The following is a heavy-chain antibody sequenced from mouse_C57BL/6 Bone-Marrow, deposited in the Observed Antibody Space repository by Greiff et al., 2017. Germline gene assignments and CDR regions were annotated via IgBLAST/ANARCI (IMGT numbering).Heavy chain of an antibody. Sequence: EVQVVESGAELVRPGASVKLSCTASGFKITDYNMDWVKQRPEQGLEWIGGIDPEDGGTEYAQKFQGKDTLTADTSSNTAYMQLRSLTSEDTAVYYCTTDYYDSESLYWGQGTTLTVSS. CDR1: GFKITDYN. D-gene: IGHD1-1*01. CDR2: IDPEDGGT. CDR3: TTDYYDSESLY. V-gene: IGHV14-1*01. J-gene: IGHJ2*01.